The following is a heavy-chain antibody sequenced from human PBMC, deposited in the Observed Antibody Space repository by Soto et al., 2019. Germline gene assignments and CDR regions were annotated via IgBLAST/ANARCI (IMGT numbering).Heavy chain of an antibody. J-gene: IGHJ6*02. CDR2: MYYSGST. CDR3: ARGSSARAYYYYGMDV. Sequence: PSETLSLTCTVSGGSISTGGYYWSWIRQHPGRGLEWIVYMYYSGSTYHNPSLKSRLTTSIDTSKNQFSLRLISAAAADTAVYYCARGSSARAYYYYGMDVWGQGTTVTVSS. CDR1: GGSISTGGYY. V-gene: IGHV4-31*03.